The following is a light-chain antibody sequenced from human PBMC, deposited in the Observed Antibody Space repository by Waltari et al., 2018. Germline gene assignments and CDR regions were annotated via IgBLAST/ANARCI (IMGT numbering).Light chain of an antibody. V-gene: IGKV2-28*01. Sequence: ESVMTQSALCLPVTPGEPTSIPRRPGQSLLHGNPYHYLVWYLHKPGRSPQLLIYLGSNRASGVPDRFSGSGSGTNFTLKISRVEAEDVWVYYCMQPLQTPYTFGQGTRLEIK. CDR2: LGS. J-gene: IGKJ5*01. CDR3: MQPLQTPYT. CDR1: QSLLHGNPYHY.